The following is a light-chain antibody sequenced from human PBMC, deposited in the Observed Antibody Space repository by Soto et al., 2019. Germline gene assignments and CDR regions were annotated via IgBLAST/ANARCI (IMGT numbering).Light chain of an antibody. V-gene: IGKV1-39*01. Sequence: DLQMTQSPSSLSVSVGDRVTITCRASQSITNYLHWYQQKPGKAPKLLVYAASSLQSGVPSRFSANGSGTDFTLTISSLQPEDFASYYCQQSDSYPYTFGQGTKLEIK. J-gene: IGKJ2*01. CDR3: QQSDSYPYT. CDR1: QSITNY. CDR2: AAS.